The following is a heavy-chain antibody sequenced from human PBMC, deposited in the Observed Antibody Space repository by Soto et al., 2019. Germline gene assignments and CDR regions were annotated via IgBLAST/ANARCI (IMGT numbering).Heavy chain of an antibody. V-gene: IGHV3-11*05. J-gene: IGHJ6*02. CDR1: GFIFSDYY. Sequence: QVQLVESGGGLVKPGGSLRLSCAASGFIFSDYYMTWIRQSPGKGLEWISYISNSGITNYADSVKGRFTISRDNAMNSLYLQMDSLRAEDTAVYYCARENYYKMDVWGQGTKVTVSS. CDR2: ISNSGIT. CDR3: ARENYYKMDV.